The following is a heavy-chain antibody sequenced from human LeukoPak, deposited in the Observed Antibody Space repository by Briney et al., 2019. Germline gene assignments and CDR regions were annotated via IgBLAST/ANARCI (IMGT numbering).Heavy chain of an antibody. CDR2: IRDDGSNE. Sequence: GGSLRLSCAASGFTFSSYGMHWVRQAPGKGLEWVSFIRDDGSNEYYADSVRGRFTISRDNSKKTLYLQMNSLRAEDTAVYYCARDPSDIAAGGTGYIDVWGKGTTVTVSS. CDR1: GFTFSSYG. D-gene: IGHD6-13*01. CDR3: ARDPSDIAAGGTGYIDV. J-gene: IGHJ6*03. V-gene: IGHV3-30*02.